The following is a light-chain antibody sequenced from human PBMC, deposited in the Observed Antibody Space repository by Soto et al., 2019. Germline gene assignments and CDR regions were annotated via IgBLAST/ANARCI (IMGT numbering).Light chain of an antibody. Sequence: QSVLTQPPSASGTPGQRVTISCSGSSSNIGSNAVSWYQHFPGTAPKVLIYSDDHRPSGVPDRFSGAKSGTSASLAISGLRAEDEDDYFCASWGDSRNTLVFGGGTKVTVL. CDR3: ASWGDSRNTLV. CDR1: SSNIGSNA. V-gene: IGLV1-44*01. CDR2: SDD. J-gene: IGLJ3*02.